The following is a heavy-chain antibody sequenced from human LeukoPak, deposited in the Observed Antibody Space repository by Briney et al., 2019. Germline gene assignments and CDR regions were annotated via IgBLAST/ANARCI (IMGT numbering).Heavy chain of an antibody. CDR3: ARAVTSTEGY. V-gene: IGHV3-7*03. CDR2: LNEDGSEK. CDR1: GFTFSTYW. Sequence: GGSLRLSCAASGFTFSTYWMTWVRQAPGKGLEWVASLNEDGSEKYYVDSVKGRFTISRDNAQKSLYLEMKSLSAKDTAVYYCARAVTSTEGYWGQGALVTVSS. J-gene: IGHJ4*02.